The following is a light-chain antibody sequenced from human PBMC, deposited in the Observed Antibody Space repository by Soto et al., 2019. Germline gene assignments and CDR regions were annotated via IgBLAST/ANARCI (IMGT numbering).Light chain of an antibody. CDR1: SSDVGGYNY. J-gene: IGLJ1*01. CDR3: CSYAGSYTPSYV. CDR2: DVS. V-gene: IGLV2-11*01. Sequence: QSALTQPRSVSGSPGQSVTISCTGTSSDVGGYNYVSWYQQHPGKAPKLMIYDVSKRPSGVPDRFSGSKSGNTASLTISGLQAEDEADYYCCSYAGSYTPSYVFGTGTKVTV.